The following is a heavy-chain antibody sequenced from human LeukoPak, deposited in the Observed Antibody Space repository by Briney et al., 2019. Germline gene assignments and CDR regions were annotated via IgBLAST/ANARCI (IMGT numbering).Heavy chain of an antibody. J-gene: IGHJ6*02. V-gene: IGHV3-21*01. D-gene: IGHD3-22*01. CDR2: ISSSSSYI. Sequence: GGSLRLSCAASGFTFSSYSMNWVRQAPGKGLEWVSSISSSSSYIYYADSVKGRFTVSRDNAKNSLYLQMNGLRAEDTAVYYCARVGDSSGYYYYGMDVWGQGTTVTVSS. CDR3: ARVGDSSGYYYYGMDV. CDR1: GFTFSSYS.